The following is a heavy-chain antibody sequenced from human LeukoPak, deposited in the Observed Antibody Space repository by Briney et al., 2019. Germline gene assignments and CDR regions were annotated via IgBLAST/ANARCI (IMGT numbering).Heavy chain of an antibody. D-gene: IGHD5-18*01. J-gene: IGHJ4*02. CDR3: AREDTALVIAY. CDR2: IKEDGSER. Sequence: PGGSLRLSCEGSAFIFSGHWMNWVRQTPGKGLEWVASIKEDGSERQYVDSVKGRFSISRDNSKNTLYLQMNSLRVEDTAVYYCAREDTALVIAYWGQGTLVTVSS. V-gene: IGHV3-7*01. CDR1: AFIFSGHW.